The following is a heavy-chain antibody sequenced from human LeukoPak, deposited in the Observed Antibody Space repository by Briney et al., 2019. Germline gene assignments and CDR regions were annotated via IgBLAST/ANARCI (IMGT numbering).Heavy chain of an antibody. CDR2: TYYRSKWYN. J-gene: IGHJ5*02. CDR3: TTFYWNGLNIFDP. Sequence: SQTLSLTCAISGGSVSSSSTTWDWIRQSPSRGLEWLGRTYYRSKWYNDYAVSVKGRISINADTSNNQFSLQLNSVTPEDTAVSYFTTFYWNGLNIFDPWGQGTLVTVSS. V-gene: IGHV6-1*01. CDR1: GGSVSSSSTT. D-gene: IGHD2/OR15-2a*01.